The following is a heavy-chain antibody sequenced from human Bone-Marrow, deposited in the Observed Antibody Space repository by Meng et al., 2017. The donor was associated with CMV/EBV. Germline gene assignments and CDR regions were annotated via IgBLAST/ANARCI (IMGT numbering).Heavy chain of an antibody. CDR1: SGSVSSDNYY. D-gene: IGHD3-22*01. Sequence: SETLSLTCTVSSGSVSSDNYYWSWIRQPPGKGLEWIAYIYDNWSTNSHPSLKSRVTISVDTSKNQFSLKLTSVTAADTAVYYCARGSPGEYYTDSRGYFYVDNWGQGTLVTVSS. CDR3: ARGSPGEYYTDSRGYFYVDN. J-gene: IGHJ4*02. CDR2: IYDNWST. V-gene: IGHV4-61*01.